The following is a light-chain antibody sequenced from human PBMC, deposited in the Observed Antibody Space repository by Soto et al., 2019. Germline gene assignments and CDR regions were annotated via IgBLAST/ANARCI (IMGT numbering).Light chain of an antibody. CDR1: QSLLHNNGFDY. V-gene: IGKV2-28*01. J-gene: IGKJ1*01. Sequence: DIVMTQSPLSLPVTPGEPASISCRSSQSLLHNNGFDYLDWYLQKPGQSPQLLIYLGSNRASGVPDRFSGSGSGTDFTLRISRREAEDVGVYYCMQALQTPPTFGQGTKVDIK. CDR2: LGS. CDR3: MQALQTPPT.